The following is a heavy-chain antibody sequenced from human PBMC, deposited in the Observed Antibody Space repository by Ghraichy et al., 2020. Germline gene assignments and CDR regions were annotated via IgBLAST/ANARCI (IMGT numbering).Heavy chain of an antibody. CDR1: GGTFSSYT. CDR2: IIPILGIA. CDR3: ARAAVGIVVVPAASSQHLYFDY. D-gene: IGHD2-2*03. V-gene: IGHV1-69*02. J-gene: IGHJ4*02. Sequence: SVKVSCKASGGTFSSYTISWVRQAPGQGLEWMGRIIPILGIANYAQKFQGRVTITADKSTSTAYMELSSLRSEDTAVYYCARAAVGIVVVPAASSQHLYFDYWGQGTLVTVSS.